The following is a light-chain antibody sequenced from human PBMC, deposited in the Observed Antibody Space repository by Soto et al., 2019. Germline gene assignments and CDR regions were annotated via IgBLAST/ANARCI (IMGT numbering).Light chain of an antibody. CDR1: SSDVGGYNY. J-gene: IGLJ2*01. V-gene: IGLV2-8*01. CDR3: SSYGGINNLV. CDR2: EVS. Sequence: QSALTQPPSASGSPGQSVTISCTGTSSDVGGYNYVSWYQQHPGKAPKLMIYEVSKRPLGVPDRFSGSKSGNTASLTVSGLQAEDEADYYCSSYGGINNLVFGGGTKLTVL.